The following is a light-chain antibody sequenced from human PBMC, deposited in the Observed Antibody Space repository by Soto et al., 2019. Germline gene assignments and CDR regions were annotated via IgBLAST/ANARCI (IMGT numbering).Light chain of an antibody. V-gene: IGKV1-39*01. CDR2: AAS. J-gene: IGKJ5*01. Sequence: DIQLNQSPYSLSAYVGDSVTLTCPASQSISSYLNWYQQKPGRAPKLLIYAASSLQSGVPSRFSGSGSGTDFTLTISSLQPEDFATYYCQQSYSTPITFGQGTRLEIK. CDR3: QQSYSTPIT. CDR1: QSISSY.